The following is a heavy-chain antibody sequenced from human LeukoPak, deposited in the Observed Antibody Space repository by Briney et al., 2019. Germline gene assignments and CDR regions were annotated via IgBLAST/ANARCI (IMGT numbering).Heavy chain of an antibody. Sequence: SGTLSLTCAVSGGSISSSNWWSWARQPPGKGLEWIGEIYHSGSTNYNPSLKSRVTISVDKSKNQFSLKLSSVTAADTAVYYCARIPVGGTMVRGVRDWGQGTLVTVSS. V-gene: IGHV4-4*02. CDR1: GGSISSSNW. D-gene: IGHD3-10*01. J-gene: IGHJ4*02. CDR2: IYHSGST. CDR3: ARIPVGGTMVRGVRD.